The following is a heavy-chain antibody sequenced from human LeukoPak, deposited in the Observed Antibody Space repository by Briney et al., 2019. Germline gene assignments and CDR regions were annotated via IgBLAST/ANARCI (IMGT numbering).Heavy chain of an antibody. CDR1: GYTFTSYG. J-gene: IGHJ4*02. D-gene: IGHD3-3*01. CDR2: ICAYNGNT. V-gene: IGHV1-18*01. CDR3: ARDVSEYYDFWSGKGFDY. Sequence: ASVKVSCKASGYTFTSYGISWVRQAPGQGLERMGWICAYNGNTNYAQKLQGRVTMTTDTSTSTAYMELRSLRSDDTAVYYCARDVSEYYDFWSGKGFDYWGQGTLVTVSS.